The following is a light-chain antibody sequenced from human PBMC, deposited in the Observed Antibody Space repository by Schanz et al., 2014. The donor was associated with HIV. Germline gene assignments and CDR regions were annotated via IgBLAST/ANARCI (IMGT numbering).Light chain of an antibody. CDR2: TNT. V-gene: IGLV1-40*01. CDR3: SSFAGRRNLL. CDR1: SSNIGAGYD. J-gene: IGLJ3*02. Sequence: QSVLTQPPSVSGAPGQKVTISCTGSSSNIGAGYDVHWYQQFPGTAPRLLISTNTDRPSGVPDRFSGSKSGTSGSLAITGLQAEDEADYYCSSFAGRRNLLFGGGTKLTVL.